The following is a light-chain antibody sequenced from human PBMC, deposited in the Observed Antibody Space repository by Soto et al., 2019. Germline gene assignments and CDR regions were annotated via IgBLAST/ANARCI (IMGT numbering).Light chain of an antibody. CDR2: STS. CDR1: QGISSW. J-gene: IGKJ4*01. CDR3: QQTNSFPLT. V-gene: IGKV1D-12*01. Sequence: DIQMTQSPSSVSASVVDRVTTTCRAGQGISSWLAWYQQKPGKAPKVLIYSTSRLQSGVPSRFSGSGSGTDFTLTSSSLQPEDFATYFCQQTNSFPLTFGGGTKVEIK.